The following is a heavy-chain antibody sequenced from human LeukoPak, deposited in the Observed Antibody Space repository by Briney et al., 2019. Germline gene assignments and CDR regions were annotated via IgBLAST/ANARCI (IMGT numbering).Heavy chain of an antibody. CDR2: IYYSGST. Sequence: SETLSLTCTVSGGSISSGDYYWSWIRQPPGKGLEWIGYIYYSGSTYYNPSLKSRVTISVDTSKNQFSLKLSSVTAADTAVYYCARDSRPAHYYDSSVQDWYFDLWGRGTLVTVSS. CDR3: ARDSRPAHYYDSSVQDWYFDL. CDR1: GGSISSGDYY. J-gene: IGHJ2*01. D-gene: IGHD3-22*01. V-gene: IGHV4-30-4*02.